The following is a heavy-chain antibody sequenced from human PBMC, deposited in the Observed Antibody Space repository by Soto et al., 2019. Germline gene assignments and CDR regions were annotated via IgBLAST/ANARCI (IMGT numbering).Heavy chain of an antibody. D-gene: IGHD3-10*01. CDR2: IYPGDSDT. CDR1: GYSFTSYW. J-gene: IGHJ6*02. V-gene: IGHV5-51*01. Sequence: AGLSLKISCKGAGYSFTSYWVGWVRQMPGKGLEWMGIIYPGDSDTRYSPSFQGQVTISADKSISTAYLQWSSLKASDTAMYYCARLVRETPYGMDVWGQGTTVTVSS. CDR3: ARLVRETPYGMDV.